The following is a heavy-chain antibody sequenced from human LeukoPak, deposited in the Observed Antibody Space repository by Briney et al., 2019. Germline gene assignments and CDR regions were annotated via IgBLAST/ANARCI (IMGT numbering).Heavy chain of an antibody. CDR1: GGSFSGYY. CDR2: INHSGST. J-gene: IGHJ6*02. Sequence: PSETLSLTCAVYGGSFSGYYWSWIRQPPGKGLEWIGEINHSGSTNYNPSLKSRVTISVDTSKNQFSLKLSSVTAADTAVYYCARLLQASHYYYGMDVWGQGTTVTVSS. D-gene: IGHD2-15*01. CDR3: ARLLQASHYYYGMDV. V-gene: IGHV4-34*01.